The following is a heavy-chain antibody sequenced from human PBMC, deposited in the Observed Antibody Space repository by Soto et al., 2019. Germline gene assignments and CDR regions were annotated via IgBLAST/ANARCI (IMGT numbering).Heavy chain of an antibody. D-gene: IGHD2-21*02. J-gene: IGHJ4*02. CDR1: GGSISSSSYY. Sequence: SETLSLTCTVSGGSISSSSYYWGWIRQPPGKGLEWIGSIYYSGSTYYNPSLKSRVTISVDTSKNQFSLKLSSVTAADTAVYYCARGGLVVTAIPQIYYFDYWGQGTLVTV. CDR2: IYYSGST. V-gene: IGHV4-39*01. CDR3: ARGGLVVTAIPQIYYFDY.